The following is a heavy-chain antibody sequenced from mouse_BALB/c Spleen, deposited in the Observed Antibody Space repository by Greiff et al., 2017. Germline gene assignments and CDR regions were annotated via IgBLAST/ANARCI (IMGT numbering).Heavy chain of an antibody. D-gene: IGHD4-1*01. CDR2: ISSGGSYT. J-gene: IGHJ4*01. CDR1: GFTFSSYA. Sequence: EVKLQESGGGLVKPGGSLKLSCAASGFTFSSYAMSWVRQTPEKRLEWVATISSGGSYTYYPDSVKGRFTISRDNAKNTLYLQMSSLRSEDTAMYYCARHELGRAMDYWGQGTSVTVSS. V-gene: IGHV5-9-3*01. CDR3: ARHELGRAMDY.